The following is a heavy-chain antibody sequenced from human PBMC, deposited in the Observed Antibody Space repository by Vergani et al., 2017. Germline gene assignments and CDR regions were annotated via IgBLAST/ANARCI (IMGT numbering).Heavy chain of an antibody. CDR2: ISSDGGST. V-gene: IGHV4-39*01. J-gene: IGHJ4*02. CDR3: AKEGGGYCSGGTCYPEY. Sequence: QLQLQESGPGLVKPSETLSLTCTVSGGSISSSSYYWGWIRQPPGKGLEWVSTISSDGGSTYYADSVKGRFTISRDNSKNTLYLQMKSLRPEDTAVYYCAKEGGGYCSGGTCYPEYWGQGTLVIVSS. D-gene: IGHD2-15*01. CDR1: GGSISSSSYY.